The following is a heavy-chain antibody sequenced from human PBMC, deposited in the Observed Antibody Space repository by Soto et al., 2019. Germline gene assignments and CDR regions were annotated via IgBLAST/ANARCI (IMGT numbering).Heavy chain of an antibody. CDR1: GFTFSSYA. V-gene: IGHV3-23*01. D-gene: IGHD3-3*01. J-gene: IGHJ6*03. CDR3: ARDSHYDFWSGYGHYYYYYMDV. CDR2: ISGSGGST. Sequence: PGGSLRLSCAASGFTFSSYAMSWVRQAPGKGLEWVSAISGSGGSTYYADSVKGRFTISRDNSKNTLYLQMNSLRAEDTAVYYCARDSHYDFWSGYGHYYYYYMDVWGKGTTVTVSS.